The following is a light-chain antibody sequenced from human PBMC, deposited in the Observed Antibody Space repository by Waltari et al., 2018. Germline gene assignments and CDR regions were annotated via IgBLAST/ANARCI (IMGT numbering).Light chain of an antibody. CDR2: AAS. CDR3: QQYAKAPDT. J-gene: IGKJ2*01. CDR1: QSFDSNY. V-gene: IGKV3-20*01. Sequence: EIVLTQSPGTLSLSPGERATLSCRASQSFDSNYFAWFQQRPGQVPRLLIYAASSRATDIPDRFSGSVSGTDVTLTISRLEPEDFAVYYCQQYAKAPDTFGQGTRLEIK.